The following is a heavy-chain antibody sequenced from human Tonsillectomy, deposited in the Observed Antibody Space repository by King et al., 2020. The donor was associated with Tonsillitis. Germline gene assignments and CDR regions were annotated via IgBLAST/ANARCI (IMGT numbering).Heavy chain of an antibody. J-gene: IGHJ4*02. Sequence: VQLQQWGAGLLKPSETLSLTCAVYGGSFSGYYWSWIRQPPGKGLEWIGEINHSGSTNYNPSLKSRVTISVDTSKNQFSLKLSSVTAADTAVYYCARGPGGSYFDYWGQGTLVTVSS. CDR1: GGSFSGYY. CDR2: INHSGST. D-gene: IGHD2-15*01. CDR3: ARGPGGSYFDY. V-gene: IGHV4-34*01.